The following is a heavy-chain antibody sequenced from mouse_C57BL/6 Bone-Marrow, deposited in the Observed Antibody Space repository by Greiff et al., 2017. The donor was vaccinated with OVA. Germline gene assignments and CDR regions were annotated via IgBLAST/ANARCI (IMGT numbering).Heavy chain of an antibody. CDR3: AREAQATSYFDY. Sequence: QVQLQQPGAELVKPGASVTMSCKASGYTFTSYWITWVKQRPGQGLEWIGDIYPGSGSTNYNEKFKSKATLTVDTSSSTAYMQLSSLTSEDSAVYYCAREAQATSYFDYWGQGTTLTVSS. V-gene: IGHV1-55*01. J-gene: IGHJ2*01. CDR2: IYPGSGST. D-gene: IGHD3-2*02. CDR1: GYTFTSYW.